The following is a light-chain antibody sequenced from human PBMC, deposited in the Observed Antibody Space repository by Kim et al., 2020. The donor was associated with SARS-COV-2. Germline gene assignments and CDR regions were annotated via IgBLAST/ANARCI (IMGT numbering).Light chain of an antibody. CDR3: QQYGSSRT. Sequence: PGERATLSCRASQSVSSSYLAWYQQKPGQAPRLLIYGASSRATGIPDRFSGSGSGTDFTLTISRLEPEDFAVYYCQQYGSSRTFGQGTKVDIK. J-gene: IGKJ1*01. CDR2: GAS. V-gene: IGKV3-20*01. CDR1: QSVSSSY.